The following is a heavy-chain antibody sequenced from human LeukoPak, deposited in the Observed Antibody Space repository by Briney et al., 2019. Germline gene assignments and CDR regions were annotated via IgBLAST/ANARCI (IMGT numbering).Heavy chain of an antibody. CDR1: GYTFTNYD. J-gene: IGHJ6*04. Sequence: ASVKVACKASGYTFTNYDVSWVRQATGQGLEWMGWINPNSGNTGYAQKFQGRVTMTRNTSISTAYMELSSLRSEDTAVYYCAREGSLGYYYDSSGYGMDVWGKGTTVTVSS. D-gene: IGHD3-22*01. CDR2: INPNSGNT. CDR3: AREGSLGYYYDSSGYGMDV. V-gene: IGHV1-8*02.